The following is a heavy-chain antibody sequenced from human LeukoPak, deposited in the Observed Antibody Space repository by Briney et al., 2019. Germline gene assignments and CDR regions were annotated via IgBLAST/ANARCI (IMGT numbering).Heavy chain of an antibody. J-gene: IGHJ4*02. CDR3: ARPFSDLVSSDY. CDR1: GFTFSRYW. V-gene: IGHV3-7*01. CDR2: INQEGSEK. D-gene: IGHD5/OR15-5a*01. Sequence: GGSLRLSCAASGFTFSRYWMSWVRQAPGKGLEWVANINQEGSEKYYVDSVKGRFTTSRDNAKNSLYLQMNSLRVEDTAVYYCARPFSDLVSSDYWGQGILVTVSS.